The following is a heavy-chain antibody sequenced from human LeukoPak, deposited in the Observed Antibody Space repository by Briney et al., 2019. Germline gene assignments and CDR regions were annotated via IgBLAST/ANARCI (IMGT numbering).Heavy chain of an antibody. CDR1: GYSFTSHW. V-gene: IGHV5-51*01. CDR2: IYPGDPDT. D-gene: IGHD3-10*01. J-gene: IGHJ3*02. Sequence: GESLKISCKGSGYSFTSHWIGWVRQMPGKGLEWMGIIYPGDPDTRYSPSFQGQVTISADKSISTAYLQWSSLRASDTAMYYCARHPAPVLWFGELSYAFDIWGQGTMVTVSS. CDR3: ARHPAPVLWFGELSYAFDI.